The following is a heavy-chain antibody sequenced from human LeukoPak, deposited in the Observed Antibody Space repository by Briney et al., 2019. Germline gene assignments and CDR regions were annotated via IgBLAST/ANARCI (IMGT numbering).Heavy chain of an antibody. J-gene: IGHJ4*02. CDR2: ISAYNGNT. D-gene: IGHD6-13*01. V-gene: IGHV1-18*01. CDR1: GYTFTSYG. CDR3: ARDRGRMEIAAAVDY. Sequence: ASVKVPCKASGYTFTSYGISWVRQAPGQGLEWMGWISAYNGNTNYAQKLQGRVTMTTDTSTSTAYMELRSLRSDDTAVYYCARDRGRMEIAAAVDYWGQGTLVTVSS.